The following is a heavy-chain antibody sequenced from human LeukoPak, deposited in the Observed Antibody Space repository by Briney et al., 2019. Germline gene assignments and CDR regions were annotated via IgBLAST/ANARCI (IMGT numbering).Heavy chain of an antibody. J-gene: IGHJ4*02. V-gene: IGHV3-23*01. CDR1: GFTFSNYA. CDR2: ITSGDNT. Sequence: PGGCLRPSCAASGFTFSNYAMNWIRQAPGKGLEWVSTITSGDNTYYADSVKGRFTVSRDNSKNTLYLQMNSLSAEDTAVYYCAKPEYTSGSHYNLWGQGTLVTVSS. D-gene: IGHD3-10*01. CDR3: AKPEYTSGSHYNL.